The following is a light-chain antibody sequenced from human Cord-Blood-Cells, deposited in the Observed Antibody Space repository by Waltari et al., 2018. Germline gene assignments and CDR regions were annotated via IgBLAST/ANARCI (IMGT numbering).Light chain of an antibody. CDR1: QRISSY. CDR2: AAS. J-gene: IGKJ4*01. V-gene: IGKV1-39*01. Sequence: DIQINQYPASLSASVGDRPNITCRASQRISSYLNWYQQKPGKAPKRLIYAASSLQIGVPSRFSGSGSGTDFTITISSLQPEDFATYYCQQSYSTPLTFGGGTKVEIK. CDR3: QQSYSTPLT.